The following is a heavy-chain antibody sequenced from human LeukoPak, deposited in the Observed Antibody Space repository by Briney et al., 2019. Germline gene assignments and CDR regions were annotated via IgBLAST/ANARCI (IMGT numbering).Heavy chain of an antibody. CDR3: ARANPPGAFDY. J-gene: IGHJ4*02. CDR2: IYNTGTT. V-gene: IGHV4-4*07. CDR1: GGSISTYY. Sequence: SETLSLTCTVYGGSISTYYWSWIRQPAGKGLEWIGRIYNTGTTNRNPSLKSRVTMSVDTSKNQFSLKLSSVTAADTAVYYCARANPPGAFDYWGQGTLVTVSS.